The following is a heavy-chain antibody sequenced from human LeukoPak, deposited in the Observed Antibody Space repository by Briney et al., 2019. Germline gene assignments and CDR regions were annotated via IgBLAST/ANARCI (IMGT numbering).Heavy chain of an antibody. J-gene: IGHJ4*02. Sequence: SETLSLTCTVSGGSISSYYWSWIRQTPGKGLESIGHIYNSGGTNYNPSLKSRVTISVDTSKNQFSLKLSSVTAADTAVYYCAGLFYAGDRRSLVDHWGQGTLVTVSS. CDR3: AGLFYAGDRRSLVDH. CDR2: IYNSGGT. V-gene: IGHV4-59*08. D-gene: IGHD3-3*01. CDR1: GGSISSYY.